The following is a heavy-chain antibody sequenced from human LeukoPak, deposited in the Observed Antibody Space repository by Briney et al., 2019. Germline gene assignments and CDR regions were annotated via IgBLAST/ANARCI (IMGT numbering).Heavy chain of an antibody. Sequence: SETLSLTCAVYGGSFSGYYWSWIRQPPGKGLEWIGEINHSGSTNYNPSLKSRVTISVDTSKNQFSLRLNSVTAADTAVYYCARWYCSTTTCYYLDHWGQGTLVTVSS. J-gene: IGHJ4*02. CDR1: GGSFSGYY. V-gene: IGHV4-34*01. CDR2: INHSGST. D-gene: IGHD2-2*01. CDR3: ARWYCSTTTCYYLDH.